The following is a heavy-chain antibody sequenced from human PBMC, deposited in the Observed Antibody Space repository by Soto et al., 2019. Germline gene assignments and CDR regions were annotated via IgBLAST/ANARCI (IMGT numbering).Heavy chain of an antibody. D-gene: IGHD3-10*01. CDR1: GFTFSSYG. CDR3: ARSRGVTMVRGTYLDY. CDR2: IWYDGSNK. J-gene: IGHJ4*02. V-gene: IGHV3-33*01. Sequence: PGGSLRLSCAASGFTFSSYGMHWVRQAPGKGLEWVAVIWYDGSNKYYADSVKGRFTISRDNSKNTLYLQMNSLRAEDTAVYYCARSRGVTMVRGTYLDYWGQGTLGTVSS.